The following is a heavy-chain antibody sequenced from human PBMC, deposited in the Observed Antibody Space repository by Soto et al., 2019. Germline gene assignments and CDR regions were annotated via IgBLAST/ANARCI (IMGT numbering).Heavy chain of an antibody. CDR1: GDSVSSNSAA. D-gene: IGHD4-17*01. V-gene: IGHV6-1*01. Sequence: SQALSLTCAISGDSVSSNSAAWNWIRQSPSRGLEWLGRTYYRSKWYNDYAVSVKSRITINPDTSKNQFSLQLNSVTPEDTAVYYCLSFTPGYGDYVLFDSLDHGLLVTVSS. CDR3: LSFTPGYGDYVLFDS. J-gene: IGHJ4*01. CDR2: TYYRSKWYN.